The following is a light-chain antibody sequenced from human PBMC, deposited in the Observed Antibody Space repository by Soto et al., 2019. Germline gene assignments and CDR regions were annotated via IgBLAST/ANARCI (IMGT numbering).Light chain of an antibody. J-gene: IGKJ1*01. Sequence: DIQMTQSPSTLSASVGDRVTITCRASERISSWLAWYQQKPGKAPTLLIYDASILETGVPSRFSGSGSRTEFTLTISRLQADDFATYYCQQYNSYSTFGQGTKVEIK. CDR2: DAS. CDR1: ERISSW. V-gene: IGKV1-5*01. CDR3: QQYNSYST.